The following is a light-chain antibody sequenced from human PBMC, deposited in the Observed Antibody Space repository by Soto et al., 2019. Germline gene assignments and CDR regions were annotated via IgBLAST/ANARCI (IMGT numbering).Light chain of an antibody. CDR2: EVN. V-gene: IGLV2-8*01. Sequence: QSALTQPPSASGSPGQSVTISCTGTSSDVGGYNYVSWYQQHPGKAPKLVIFEVNKRPSGVHDRFSGSKSGNTASLTVSGLQTEDEADYYCNSYAGSNSFVFGTGTKVTVL. J-gene: IGLJ1*01. CDR3: NSYAGSNSFV. CDR1: SSDVGGYNY.